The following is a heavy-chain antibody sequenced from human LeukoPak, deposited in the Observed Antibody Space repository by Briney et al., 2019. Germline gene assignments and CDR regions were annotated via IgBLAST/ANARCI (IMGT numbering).Heavy chain of an antibody. CDR3: ARAPRKYYDSSGYYAH. J-gene: IGHJ4*02. Sequence: GASVKVSCKASGYTFTGYYMHWVRQAPGQGLEWMGWINPNSGGTNYAQKFQGRVTMTRDTSISTAYMELSRLRSDDTAVYYCARAPRKYYDSSGYYAHWGRGTLVTVSS. V-gene: IGHV1-2*02. D-gene: IGHD3-22*01. CDR1: GYTFTGYY. CDR2: INPNSGGT.